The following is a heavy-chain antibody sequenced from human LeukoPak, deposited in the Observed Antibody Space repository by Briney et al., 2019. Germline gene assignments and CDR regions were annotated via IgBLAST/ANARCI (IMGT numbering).Heavy chain of an antibody. CDR1: GFTFSSYA. J-gene: IGHJ3*02. CDR3: AKGGGSYLNAFDI. D-gene: IGHD1-26*01. Sequence: GGSLRLSCAASGFTFSSYAMSWVRQAPGKGLEWVSAISGSGGSTYYADSVKGRLTISRDNSKDTLYLQMNSLRAEDTAVYYCAKGGGSYLNAFDIWGQGTMVTVSS. V-gene: IGHV3-23*01. CDR2: ISGSGGST.